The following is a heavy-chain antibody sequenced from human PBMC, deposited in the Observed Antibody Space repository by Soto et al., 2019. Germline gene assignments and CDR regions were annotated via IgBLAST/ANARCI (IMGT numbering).Heavy chain of an antibody. D-gene: IGHD6-19*01. Sequence: EVQLLESGGDLVQPGGSLRLSCEASGFTFSNYAMSWVRQAPGKGLEWVTGISARGGTTYYVDSVKGRFTISRDNSKNTLYLQMNALRAEDRAVYYCAKDRGFWAGHGMDVWGQGTTVTVSS. CDR1: GFTFSNYA. CDR3: AKDRGFWAGHGMDV. CDR2: ISARGGTT. V-gene: IGHV3-23*01. J-gene: IGHJ6*02.